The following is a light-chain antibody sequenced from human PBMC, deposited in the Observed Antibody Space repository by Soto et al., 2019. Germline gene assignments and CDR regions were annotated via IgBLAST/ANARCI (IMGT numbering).Light chain of an antibody. CDR1: QSVGRS. Sequence: EIVLTQSPATLSLSPGERATFSCRASQSVGRSLAWYQQKPGQAPRLLIYDVSNRATGIPARFSGSGSGTDFTLTISSLEPEDFAVYHCQQRTNWPLTFGPGTKVDIK. CDR2: DVS. CDR3: QQRTNWPLT. V-gene: IGKV3-11*01. J-gene: IGKJ3*01.